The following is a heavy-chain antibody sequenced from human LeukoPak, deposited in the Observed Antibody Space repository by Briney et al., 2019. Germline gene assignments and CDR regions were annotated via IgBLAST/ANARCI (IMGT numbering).Heavy chain of an antibody. CDR2: INPISGTT. Sequence: ASVKVSCKASGYTFTSYDINWVRQATGQGREGRGWINPISGTTVYAQQFHGRVTMPRHPSISTAYMELSSLRSDDPAVYYCARVTHDAYSGNWFDPWGQGTLVTVSS. D-gene: IGHD4-11*01. J-gene: IGHJ5*02. CDR3: ARVTHDAYSGNWFDP. CDR1: GYTFTSYD. V-gene: IGHV1-8*01.